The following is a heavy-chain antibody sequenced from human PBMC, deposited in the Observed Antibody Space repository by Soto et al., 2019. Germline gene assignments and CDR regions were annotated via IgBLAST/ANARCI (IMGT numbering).Heavy chain of an antibody. D-gene: IGHD3-3*01. CDR2: ISYDGSSK. CDR3: AGDIRFLEWLVYHYYCYGMDV. Sequence: QVQLVESGGGVVQPGRSLRLSCAASGFTFSSYAMHWVRQAPGKGLEWVAVISYDGSSKYYADSVKGRFTITRDNSKNTLYLHMNSLRAYDTAVYSFAGDIRFLEWLVYHYYCYGMDVWDHGTTVTVSS. V-gene: IGHV3-30-3*01. J-gene: IGHJ6*02. CDR1: GFTFSSYA.